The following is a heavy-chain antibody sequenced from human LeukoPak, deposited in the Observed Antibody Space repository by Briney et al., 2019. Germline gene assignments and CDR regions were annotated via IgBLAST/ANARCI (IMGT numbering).Heavy chain of an antibody. D-gene: IGHD2-2*01. Sequence: SETLSLTRAVYGGSFSGYYWSWIRQPPGKGLEWIGEINHSGSTNYNPSLKSRVTISVDTSKNQFSLKLSSVTAADTAVYYCARGAQPSLYCSSTSCYVRTSRHDAFDIWGQGTMVTVSS. CDR2: INHSGST. CDR3: ARGAQPSLYCSSTSCYVRTSRHDAFDI. J-gene: IGHJ3*02. V-gene: IGHV4-34*01. CDR1: GGSFSGYY.